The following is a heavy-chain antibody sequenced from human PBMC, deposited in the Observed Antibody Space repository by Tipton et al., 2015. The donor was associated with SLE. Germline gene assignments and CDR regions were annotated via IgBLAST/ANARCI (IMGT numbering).Heavy chain of an antibody. J-gene: IGHJ4*02. V-gene: IGHV3-74*01. D-gene: IGHD3-22*01. CDR3: ARGYYYDNSGFSTGGGFDR. CDR2: IDPDGSRT. Sequence: GSLRLSCTASSFTFSSYWMHWVRQVPGKGLVWVSEIDPDGSRTNYADYVEGRFTISRDNAKNTLYLQMNSLRVDDTAVYYCARGYYYDNSGFSTGGGFDRWGQGTLITVSS. CDR1: SFTFSSYW.